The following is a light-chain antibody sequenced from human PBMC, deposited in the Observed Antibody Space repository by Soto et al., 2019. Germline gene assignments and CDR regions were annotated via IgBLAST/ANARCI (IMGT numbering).Light chain of an antibody. CDR1: HNVGYD. CDR3: QQHNGWPLT. J-gene: IGKJ4*01. V-gene: IGKV3-11*01. Sequence: EIVLTQSPATLSLSPGERAILSCRASHNVGYDLAWYQQRPGQAPRLLISDAFNRATGIPARFSGSGSGTDFTLTISSLEPEDFAVYYCQQHNGWPLTFGGGTKGDIK. CDR2: DAF.